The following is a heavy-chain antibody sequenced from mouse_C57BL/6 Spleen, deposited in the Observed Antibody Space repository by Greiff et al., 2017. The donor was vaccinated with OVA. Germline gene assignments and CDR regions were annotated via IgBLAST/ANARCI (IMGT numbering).Heavy chain of an antibody. CDR2: ISYDGSN. CDR1: GYSITSGYY. V-gene: IGHV3-6*01. CDR3: ARETVVATGNYAMDY. J-gene: IGHJ4*01. Sequence: EVKLQESGPGLVKPSQSLSLTCSVTGYSITSGYYWNWIRQFPGNKLEWMGYISYDGSNNYNPSLKNRISITRDTSKNQFFLKLNSVTTEDTATYYCARETVVATGNYAMDYWGQGTSVTVSS. D-gene: IGHD1-1*01.